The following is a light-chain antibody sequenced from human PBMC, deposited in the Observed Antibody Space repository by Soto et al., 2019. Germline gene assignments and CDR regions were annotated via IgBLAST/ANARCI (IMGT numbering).Light chain of an antibody. V-gene: IGKV1-5*03. J-gene: IGKJ3*01. CDR1: QSISSR. CDR2: KAS. CDR3: QQYNTYSS. Sequence: DNQMTQSPPILSASVGDRVTMTCRASQSISSRLAWYQQKPGRAPKLLIYKASTLETAVPSRFSGSGSGTEFTLTISSLQPDDFATYYCQQYNTYSSFGPGTKVDMK.